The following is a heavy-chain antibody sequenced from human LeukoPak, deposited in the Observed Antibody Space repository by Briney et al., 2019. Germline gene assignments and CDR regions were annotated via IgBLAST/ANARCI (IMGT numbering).Heavy chain of an antibody. J-gene: IGHJ4*02. Sequence: PSETLSLTCTVSGGSISSYYWSWIRQPPGKGLEWSGYIYYSGGTNYNPSLKSRVTISVDTSKNQFSLKLGSVTAADTAVYYCARAPRGDILTGNPFHVDYWGQGTLVTVSS. CDR1: GGSISSYY. V-gene: IGHV4-59*01. D-gene: IGHD3-9*01. CDR2: IYYSGGT. CDR3: ARAPRGDILTGNPFHVDY.